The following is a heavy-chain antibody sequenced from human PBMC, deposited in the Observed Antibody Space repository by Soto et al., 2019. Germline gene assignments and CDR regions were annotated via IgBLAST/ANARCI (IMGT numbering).Heavy chain of an antibody. V-gene: IGHV4-39*01. D-gene: IGHD3-10*01. CDR1: GGSISSSSYY. CDR2: IYYSGST. J-gene: IGHJ4*02. CDR3: ARAPHGLNYGSGPYFDY. Sequence: QLQLQESGPGLVKPSETLSLTCTVSGGSISSSSYYWGWIRQPPGKGLEWIGSIYYSGSTYYNPSLKSRVTISVDTSKNQFSLKLSSVTAADTAVYYCARAPHGLNYGSGPYFDYWGQGTLVTVSS.